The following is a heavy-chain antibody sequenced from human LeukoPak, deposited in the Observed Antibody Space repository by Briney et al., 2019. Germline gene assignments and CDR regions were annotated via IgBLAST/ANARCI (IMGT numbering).Heavy chain of an antibody. Sequence: GGSLRLSCAASGFTFSSYAMSWVRQAPGKGLEWVSTIGGSGGSTYYADSVKGQFTISRDNSKNTLYLQMNSLRDEDTAVYYCTKGDDSSTWYTFDIWGQGTMVTVSS. CDR1: GFTFSSYA. J-gene: IGHJ3*02. D-gene: IGHD6-13*01. V-gene: IGHV3-23*01. CDR3: TKGDDSSTWYTFDI. CDR2: IGGSGGST.